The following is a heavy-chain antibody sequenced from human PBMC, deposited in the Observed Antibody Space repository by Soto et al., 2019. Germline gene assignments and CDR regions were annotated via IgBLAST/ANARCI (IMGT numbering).Heavy chain of an antibody. Sequence: HPGGSLRLSCTASGLTFGDYAMSWFRQAPGKGLEWVGFIRSKAYGGTTEYAASVKGRFTISRDDSKSIAYLQMNSLKTEDTAVYYCTRDLDDSSGYEDYHYYRMDVWGQGTTVTVSS. V-gene: IGHV3-49*03. J-gene: IGHJ6*02. CDR3: TRDLDDSSGYEDYHYYRMDV. CDR1: GLTFGDYA. D-gene: IGHD3-22*01. CDR2: IRSKAYGGTT.